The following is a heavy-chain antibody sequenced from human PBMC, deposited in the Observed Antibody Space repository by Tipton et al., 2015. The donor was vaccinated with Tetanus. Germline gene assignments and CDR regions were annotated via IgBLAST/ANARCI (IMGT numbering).Heavy chain of an antibody. Sequence: SLRLSCAASGFTVSSNYMSWVRQAPGKGLEWVSVIYSGGSTYYADSVKGRFTISRDNSKNTLYLQMNSLRAEDTAVYYCAKDSINIVVVVAATPYYFDYWGQGTLVTVSS. CDR3: AKDSINIVVVVAATPYYFDY. V-gene: IGHV3-53*01. CDR2: IYSGGST. D-gene: IGHD2-15*01. CDR1: GFTVSSNY. J-gene: IGHJ4*02.